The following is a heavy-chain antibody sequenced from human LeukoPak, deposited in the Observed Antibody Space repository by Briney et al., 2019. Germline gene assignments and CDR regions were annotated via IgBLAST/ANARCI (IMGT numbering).Heavy chain of an antibody. CDR2: IYPGDSDT. J-gene: IGHJ4*02. CDR3: ARLTYSGSYSNFDY. V-gene: IGHV5-51*01. D-gene: IGHD1-26*01. CDR1: GYSFTSYW. Sequence: GESLKISCKASGYSFTSYWIGWVRQMPGKGLEWMGIIYPGDSDTRYSPSFQGQVTISADKSISTAYLQWSSLKASDTAMYYCARLTYSGSYSNFDYWGREPWSPSPQ.